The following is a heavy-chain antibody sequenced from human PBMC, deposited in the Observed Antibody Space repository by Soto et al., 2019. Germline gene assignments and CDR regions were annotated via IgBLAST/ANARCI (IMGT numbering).Heavy chain of an antibody. V-gene: IGHV1-69*13. CDR2: IIPIFGTA. Sequence: SVKVSCKASGGTFSSYSISWVRQAPGQGLEWMGGIIPIFGTANYAQKFQGRVTITADESTSTAYMELSSLRSEDTTVYYCARAKGSALLWSAFDIWGQGTMVTVSS. CDR3: ARAKGSALLWSAFDI. J-gene: IGHJ3*02. CDR1: GGTFSSYS. D-gene: IGHD3-10*01.